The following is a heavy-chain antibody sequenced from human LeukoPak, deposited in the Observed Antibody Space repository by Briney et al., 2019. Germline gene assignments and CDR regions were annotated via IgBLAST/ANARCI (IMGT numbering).Heavy chain of an antibody. Sequence: GGSLRLSCAASGFTFSSYGMHWIRQAPGKGLEWVAFIRNDGSIIYNADSVKGRFTISRDNSKNTLYLQMNSLRADDTAVYYCAKDTPLCYFDYWGQGTLVTVS. CDR2: IRNDGSII. CDR1: GFTFSSYG. J-gene: IGHJ4*02. CDR3: AKDTPLCYFDY. V-gene: IGHV3-30*02. D-gene: IGHD3-16*01.